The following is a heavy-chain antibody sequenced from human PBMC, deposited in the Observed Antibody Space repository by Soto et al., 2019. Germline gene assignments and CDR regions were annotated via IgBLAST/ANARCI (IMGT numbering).Heavy chain of an antibody. V-gene: IGHV4-39*01. Sequence: SETLSLTCTVSGGSVTNSSYYWGWIRQSPGKGLEWIGSVYYRGRSYSKSSVKSRVTISVDTSKNRFSLSLNSVTASDTAVYLCVSQRTTVPTQAYFDYWGPGALVTVSS. CDR3: VSQRTTVPTQAYFDY. J-gene: IGHJ4*02. D-gene: IGHD4-17*01. CDR2: VYYRGRS. CDR1: GGSVTNSSYY.